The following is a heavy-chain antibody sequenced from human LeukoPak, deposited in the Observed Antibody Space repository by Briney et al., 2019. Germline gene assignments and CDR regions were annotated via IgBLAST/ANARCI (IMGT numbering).Heavy chain of an antibody. CDR2: IWYDGSNK. CDR1: GFTFSSYA. J-gene: IGHJ4*02. V-gene: IGHV3-33*08. CDR3: ARDIAAAGTGPFDY. D-gene: IGHD6-13*01. Sequence: GGSLRLSCAASGFTFSSYAMSWVRQAPGKGLEWVAVIWYDGSNKYYADSVKGRFTISRDNSKNTLYLQMNSLRAEDTAVYYCARDIAAAGTGPFDYWGQGTLVTVSS.